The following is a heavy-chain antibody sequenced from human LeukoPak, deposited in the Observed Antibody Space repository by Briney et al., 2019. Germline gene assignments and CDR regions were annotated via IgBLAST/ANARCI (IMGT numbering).Heavy chain of an antibody. D-gene: IGHD6-13*01. CDR2: ISSSSSYI. Sequence: PGGSLRLSCAASGFTFSSYSMNWVRQAPGKGLEWVSSISSSSSYIYYADSVKGRFTISRDNSMNTLSLQMNSLRAEDTALYYCAKSSSWTYHYLDYWGQGALVTVSS. CDR1: GFTFSSYS. V-gene: IGHV3-21*04. J-gene: IGHJ4*02. CDR3: AKSSSWTYHYLDY.